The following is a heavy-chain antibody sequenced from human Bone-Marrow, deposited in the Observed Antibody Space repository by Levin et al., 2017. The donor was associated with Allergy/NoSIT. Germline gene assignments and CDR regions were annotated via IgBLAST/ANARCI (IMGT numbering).Heavy chain of an antibody. Sequence: ASVKVSCTTSGFTFSSYGFNWVRQAPGQGLEWLGRINVYSGNTHHAQNFQGRLTMTTDTSTNTAYMELRSLRSDDTAVYFCVRDEAFSSSWYERHYFDYWGQGTLVTVTS. CDR1: GFTFSSYG. CDR2: INVYSGNT. D-gene: IGHD2-2*01. V-gene: IGHV1-18*01. CDR3: VRDEAFSSSWYERHYFDY. J-gene: IGHJ4*02.